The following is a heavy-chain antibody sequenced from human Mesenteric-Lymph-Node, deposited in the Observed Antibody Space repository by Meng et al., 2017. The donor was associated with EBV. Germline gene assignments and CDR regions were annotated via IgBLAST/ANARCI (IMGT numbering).Heavy chain of an antibody. CDR1: GYNFINHD. CDR2: MTSNSGNT. Sequence: VTVGVLGDGVKRHGCSWKVYCKDAGYNFINHDIDRGRQAIGEGSEWMGWMTSNSGNTGYAQKFQGRVTMTRDTSTSTAYMELSSLTSEDTAVYYCARGSGAGGSDWFDHWGQGTLVTVSS. D-gene: IGHD3-16*01. J-gene: IGHJ5*02. CDR3: ARGSGAGGSDWFDH. V-gene: IGHV1-8*01.